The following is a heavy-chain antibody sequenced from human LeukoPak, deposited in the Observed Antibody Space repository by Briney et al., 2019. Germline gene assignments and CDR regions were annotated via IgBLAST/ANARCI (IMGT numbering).Heavy chain of an antibody. J-gene: IGHJ4*02. CDR2: INPRGGST. Sequence: ASVKVSCKASGYTFTNYYMHWVRQAPGQGLEWMGIINPRGGSTSYAQKFQGRVTMTRDTSTNTVYMDLSSLRSEDTAVYYCARDEIRIGTRTGFDYWGQGTLVTVSS. CDR1: GYTFTNYY. V-gene: IGHV1-46*01. D-gene: IGHD2-15*01. CDR3: ARDEIRIGTRTGFDY.